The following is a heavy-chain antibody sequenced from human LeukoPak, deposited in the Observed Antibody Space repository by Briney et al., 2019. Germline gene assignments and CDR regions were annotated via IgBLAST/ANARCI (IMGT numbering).Heavy chain of an antibody. J-gene: IGHJ4*02. CDR2: IYPGDSDT. V-gene: IGHV5-51*01. Sequence: AESLKISCMGSGYSFTSYWIGWVRQMPGKSLEWRGIIYPGDSDTRYSPSFQGQVTISADKSISTAYLQRSSLKASDTAMYYCARGGGYNYGTFDYWGQGTLVTVSS. CDR1: GYSFTSYW. D-gene: IGHD5-18*01. CDR3: ARGGGYNYGTFDY.